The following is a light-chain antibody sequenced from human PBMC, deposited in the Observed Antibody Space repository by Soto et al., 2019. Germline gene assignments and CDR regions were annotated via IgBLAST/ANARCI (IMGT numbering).Light chain of an antibody. J-gene: IGKJ1*01. V-gene: IGKV3-11*01. Sequence: EIVLTQYTATLSFSPGERATLSFTASQTVSRFLAWFQQKPGQAPRLLIYDASNRATGIPDRFSGSGSGTDFTLTISSLEPEDFAVYYCLQHNNWPPWTFGQGSKVDNK. CDR3: LQHNNWPPWT. CDR1: QTVSRF. CDR2: DAS.